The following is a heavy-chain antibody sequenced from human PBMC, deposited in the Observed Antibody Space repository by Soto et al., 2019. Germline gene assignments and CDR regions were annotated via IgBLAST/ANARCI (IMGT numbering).Heavy chain of an antibody. D-gene: IGHD1-26*01. CDR1: GYTFTSYG. CDR3: ARERSGSYSGVWYFDY. J-gene: IGHJ4*02. CDR2: ISAYNGDT. V-gene: IGHV1-18*04. Sequence: VQLVQSGAEVKKPGASVKVSCQASGYTFTSYGIAWVRQAPGQDLEWMGWISAYNGDTNYAQKLQGRVTMTTDTSTSTAYMELRSLRSDDTAVYYCARERSGSYSGVWYFDYWGQGTLVTVSS.